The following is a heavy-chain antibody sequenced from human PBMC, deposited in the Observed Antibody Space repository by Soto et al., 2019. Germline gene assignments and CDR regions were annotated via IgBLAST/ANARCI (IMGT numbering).Heavy chain of an antibody. CDR1: GFSFSSYD. D-gene: IGHD6-19*01. CDR3: AKEGRQWLTYYYYGMDV. Sequence: PGGSLRLSCAASGFSFSSYDMHWVRQVPGQGPEWVAVISYDGSKETYADSVKGRFTISRDNSKNTLYLQMNSLRVEDTALYYCAKEGRQWLTYYYYGMDVCGQGTSVTVSS. J-gene: IGHJ6*02. V-gene: IGHV3-30*18. CDR2: ISYDGSKE.